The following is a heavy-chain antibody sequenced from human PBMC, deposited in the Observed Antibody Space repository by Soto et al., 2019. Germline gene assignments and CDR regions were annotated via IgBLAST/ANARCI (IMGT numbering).Heavy chain of an antibody. CDR1: GGSINNHY. CDR3: ARSNWYSEY. CDR2: IYYTGST. J-gene: IGHJ4*02. Sequence: QVQLQESGPGLVKPSETLSLTCSVSGGSINNHYWSWIRQPPGKGLEWIGYIYYTGSTNYNPSLKSRVTISVDTSKNQFSLNLTSLTAPDTAIYYCARSNWYSEYWGQGTLVTVSS. D-gene: IGHD1-20*01. V-gene: IGHV4-59*11.